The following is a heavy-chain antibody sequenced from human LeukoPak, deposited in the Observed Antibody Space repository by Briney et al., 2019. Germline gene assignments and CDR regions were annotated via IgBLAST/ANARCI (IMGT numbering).Heavy chain of an antibody. Sequence: GGSLRLSCVASGFTFSTYNMLWVRQTPGKGLEWLFYINTAGSAVHYADSVKDRFTFSRDNAKNTVSLQMNSLRIDDTAVYYCAREGYSSGSRTGIDYWGQGTLVTVSS. CDR3: AREGYSSGSRTGIDY. J-gene: IGHJ4*02. V-gene: IGHV3-48*01. CDR1: GFTFSTYN. D-gene: IGHD5-18*01. CDR2: INTAGSAV.